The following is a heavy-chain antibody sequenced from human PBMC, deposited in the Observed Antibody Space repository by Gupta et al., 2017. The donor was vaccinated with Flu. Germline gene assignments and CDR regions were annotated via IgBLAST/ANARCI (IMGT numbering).Heavy chain of an antibody. J-gene: IGHJ6*02. Sequence: EVQLVESGGGLVQTGGSLRLSCAPSGFTLSRYWMSWVRQAQGKGLEWVANIKQDGSEKYYVDSVKGRFTISRDNAKNSLYLQMNSLRAEDTAVYYCARDRFCGGSCYYYGMDVWGQGATVTVSS. D-gene: IGHD2-15*01. CDR2: IKQDGSEK. CDR3: ARDRFCGGSCYYYGMDV. V-gene: IGHV3-7*01. CDR1: GFTLSRYW.